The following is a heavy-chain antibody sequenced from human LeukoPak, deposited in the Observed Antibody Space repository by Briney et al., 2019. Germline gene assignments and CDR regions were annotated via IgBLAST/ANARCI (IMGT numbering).Heavy chain of an antibody. V-gene: IGHV3-23*01. J-gene: IGHJ4*02. CDR3: AKDRPTWPIDY. CDR1: GFTFSSYS. D-gene: IGHD5-12*01. Sequence: GGSLRLSCTASGFTFSSYSMSRVRQAPGKGLEWVSSISSSGGNTYYPDSMKGRFTISRDNSKNTMYLQMNSLRAEDTAVYYCAKDRPTWPIDYWGQGTLVTVSS. CDR2: ISSSGGNT.